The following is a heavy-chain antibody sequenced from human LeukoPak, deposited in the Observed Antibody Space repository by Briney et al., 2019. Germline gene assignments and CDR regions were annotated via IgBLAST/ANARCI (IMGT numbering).Heavy chain of an antibody. D-gene: IGHD4-11*01. CDR3: ARRSYPDSNSFDY. CDR2: IYYSGST. V-gene: IGHV4-59*08. J-gene: IGHJ4*02. CDR1: GGSISSYY. Sequence: PSETLSLTCTVSGGSISSYYWSWIRQPPGKGLEWIGYIYYSGSTNYNPSLKSRVTISVDTSKNQFSLKLSSVTAADTAVYYCARRSYPDSNSFDYWGQGTLVTVPS.